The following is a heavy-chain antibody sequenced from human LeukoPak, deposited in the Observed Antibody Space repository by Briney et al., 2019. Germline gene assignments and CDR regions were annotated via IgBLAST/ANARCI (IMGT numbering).Heavy chain of an antibody. CDR2: IYGGGST. J-gene: IGHJ4*02. CDR1: GFTVSSNY. D-gene: IGHD5-12*01. CDR3: ARDPGYSSFDL. V-gene: IGHV3-66*01. Sequence: GGSLRLSCAASGFTVSSNYMSWVRQAPGKGLEWVSVIYGGGSTYYADSVKGRFTISRDNSKNTLYLQMNSLRAEDTAVYYCARDPGYSSFDLWGQGTQVTVSS.